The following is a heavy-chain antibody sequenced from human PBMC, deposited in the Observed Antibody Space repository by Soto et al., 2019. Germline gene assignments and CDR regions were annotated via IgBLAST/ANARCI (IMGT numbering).Heavy chain of an antibody. Sequence: PGGSLRLSCSASGFAFSGHWMTWVCQSPGKGLEWVANINPDGSTKYYVDSAKGRFTISRDNAKNLLFLHMNSLTVGDTAVYSCVRDHVTRGLYFDYWGQGTLVTVSS. CDR2: INPDGSTK. CDR1: GFAFSGHW. V-gene: IGHV3-7*01. CDR3: VRDHVTRGLYFDY. D-gene: IGHD2-15*01. J-gene: IGHJ4*02.